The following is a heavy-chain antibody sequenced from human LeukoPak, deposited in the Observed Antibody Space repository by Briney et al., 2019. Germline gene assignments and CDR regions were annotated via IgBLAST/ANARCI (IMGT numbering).Heavy chain of an antibody. Sequence: SETLSLTCTVSCGSLISDHWSWIRQPPGKGLEWIGYIYYSGTANYNPSLKSRVTISVDTSKNQFSLKLNSVTAADTAVYYCVRRTGSGSFYYWGQGTLVTVSS. J-gene: IGHJ4*02. CDR3: VRRTGSGSFYY. V-gene: IGHV4-59*08. CDR1: CGSLISDH. CDR2: IYYSGTA. D-gene: IGHD3-10*01.